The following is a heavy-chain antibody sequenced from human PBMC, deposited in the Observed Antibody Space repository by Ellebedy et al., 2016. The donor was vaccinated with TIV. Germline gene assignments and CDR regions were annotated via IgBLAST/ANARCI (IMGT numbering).Heavy chain of an antibody. CDR3: ERDVDGNQHY. V-gene: IGHV4-59*01. J-gene: IGHJ4*02. Sequence: MPSETLSLTSTVSGRPPTSYYCSWIRQPPGKVLAWIGYIYDSASTKYNPSLKSRVTISVDTSKNQFSLKLRSVTAADTAVSYCERDVDGNQHYWGQGTLVTVSS. D-gene: IGHD5-24*01. CDR2: IYDSAST. CDR1: GRPPTSYY.